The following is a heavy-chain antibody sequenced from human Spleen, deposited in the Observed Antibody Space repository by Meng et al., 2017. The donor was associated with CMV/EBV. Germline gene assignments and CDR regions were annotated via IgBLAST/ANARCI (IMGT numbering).Heavy chain of an antibody. CDR1: GYTFTAYY. CDR3: AREIPTSGYFEY. D-gene: IGHD3-10*01. Sequence: KAPGYTFTAYYVHWVRQARGQGLQWMGVISPSGRSTTYAQMFYGRVTLTRDTAASTVYMELNSLTSEDTAVYYCAREIPTSGYFEYWGQGTLVTVSS. CDR2: ISPSGRST. J-gene: IGHJ4*02. V-gene: IGHV1-46*01.